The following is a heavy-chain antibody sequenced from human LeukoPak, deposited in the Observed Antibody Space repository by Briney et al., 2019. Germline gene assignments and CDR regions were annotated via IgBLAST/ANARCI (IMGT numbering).Heavy chain of an antibody. CDR3: ARTTGGYCTSTNCLFNY. J-gene: IGHJ4*02. CDR1: GFTPTDFY. CDR2: INPNSGST. Sequence: GASVKVSCRASGFTPTDFYIHWVRQAPGQGLEWMGWINPNSGSTSFARKFQGRVTMTRDTSISTAYMELSRLRSDDTAVYYCARTTGGYCTSTNCLFNYWGQGTLVTVSS. V-gene: IGHV1-2*02. D-gene: IGHD2-2*01.